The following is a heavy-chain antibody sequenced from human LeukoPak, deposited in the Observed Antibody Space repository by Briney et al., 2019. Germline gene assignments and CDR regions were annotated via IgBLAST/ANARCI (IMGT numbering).Heavy chain of an antibody. V-gene: IGHV3-11*04. CDR2: ITNSGSTI. Sequence: PGGSLRLSCAASGFTLSDSYMTWIRQAPGKGLEWVSYITNSGSTIHYADSVKGRFTISRDNAKNSLYLQMNSLRAEDTAVYYCARDLRGYYFDYWGQGTLVTVSS. J-gene: IGHJ4*02. CDR3: ARDLRGYYFDY. D-gene: IGHD3-10*01. CDR1: GFTLSDSY.